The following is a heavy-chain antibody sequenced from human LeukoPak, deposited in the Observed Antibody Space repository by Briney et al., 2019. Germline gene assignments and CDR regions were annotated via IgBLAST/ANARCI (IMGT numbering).Heavy chain of an antibody. CDR3: AKDSGSARMGAFDI. V-gene: IGHV3-9*01. J-gene: IGHJ3*02. CDR2: ISWNSGSI. D-gene: IGHD1-26*01. CDR1: GFTFDDYA. Sequence: GGSLRLSCAASGFTFDDYAMHWVRQAPGKGLEGVSGISWNSGSIGYADSVKGRFTISRDNAKNSLYLQMNSLRAEDTALYYCAKDSGSARMGAFDIWGQGTMPTVSS.